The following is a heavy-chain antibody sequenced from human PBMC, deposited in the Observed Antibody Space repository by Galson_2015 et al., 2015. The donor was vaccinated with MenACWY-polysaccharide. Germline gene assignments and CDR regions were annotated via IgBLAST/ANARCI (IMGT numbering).Heavy chain of an antibody. CDR3: VAELYQTPFGWFDP. Sequence: SETLSLTCTVSGDSISSQNWWNWVRQPPGEGLEWIGYMHTSGRSNYNPSLKSRVTISVDTSKKEFSLKLSSVTAADTAVYYCVAELYQTPFGWFDPWGQGTQVTVSS. J-gene: IGHJ5*02. V-gene: IGHV4-4*02. D-gene: IGHD3-16*01. CDR2: MHTSGRS. CDR1: GDSISSQNW.